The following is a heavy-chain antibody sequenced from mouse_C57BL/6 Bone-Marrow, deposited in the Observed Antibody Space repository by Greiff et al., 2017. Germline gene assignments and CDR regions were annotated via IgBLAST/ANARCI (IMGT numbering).Heavy chain of an antibody. D-gene: IGHD1-1*01. Sequence: QVQLNESGPELVKPGASVKISCKASGYAFSSSWMNWVKQRPGKGLEWIGRIYPGDGDTNYNGKFKGKATLTADKSSSTAYMQLSSLTSEDSAVXFCARGNYYGSRDYWGQGTTLTVSS. CDR3: ARGNYYGSRDY. J-gene: IGHJ2*01. CDR1: GYAFSSSW. V-gene: IGHV1-82*01. CDR2: IYPGDGDT.